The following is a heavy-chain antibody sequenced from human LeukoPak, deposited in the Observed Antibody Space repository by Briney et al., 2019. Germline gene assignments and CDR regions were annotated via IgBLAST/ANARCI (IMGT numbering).Heavy chain of an antibody. J-gene: IGHJ4*02. CDR1: GGSFSGYY. CDR2: INHSGST. Sequence: SETLSLTCAVYGGSFSGYYWSWIRQPPGKGLEWIGEINHSGSTNYNPSLKSRVTISVDTSKNQFSLKLSSVTAADTAVYYCARKDVVTSNFDYWGQGTQVTVSS. CDR3: ARKDVVTSNFDY. V-gene: IGHV4-34*01. D-gene: IGHD3-22*01.